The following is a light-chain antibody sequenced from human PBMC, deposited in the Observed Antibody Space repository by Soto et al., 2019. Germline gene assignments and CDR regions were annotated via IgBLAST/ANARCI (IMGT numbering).Light chain of an antibody. CDR2: DVS. CDR1: SSDVGGYNY. CDR3: SSYTTSNTRQIV. Sequence: QSALTQPASVSGSPGQSSNISCTGTSSDVGGYNYVSWYQHHPGKAPKLIMYDVSNRPSGVSNPFSGSKSGNTASLTISGLQPEDEADYYCSSYTTSNTRQIVFGTGTKLTVL. V-gene: IGLV2-14*03. J-gene: IGLJ1*01.